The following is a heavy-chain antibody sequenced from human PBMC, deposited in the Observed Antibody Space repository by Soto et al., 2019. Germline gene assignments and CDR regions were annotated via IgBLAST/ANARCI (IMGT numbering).Heavy chain of an antibody. D-gene: IGHD6-13*01. V-gene: IGHV1-69*13. J-gene: IGHJ4*02. CDR3: AREDRIAAAGANYFDY. CDR1: GGTFSSYA. Sequence: SVKVSCKASGGTFSSYAISWVQQAPGQGLEWMGGIIPIFGTANYAQKFQGRVTITADESTSTAYMELSSLRSEDTAVYYCAREDRIAAAGANYFDYWGQGTLVTVSS. CDR2: IIPIFGTA.